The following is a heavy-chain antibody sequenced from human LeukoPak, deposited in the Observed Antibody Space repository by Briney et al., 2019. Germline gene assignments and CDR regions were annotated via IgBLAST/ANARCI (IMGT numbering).Heavy chain of an antibody. CDR3: AREDTAMVTFDY. D-gene: IGHD5-18*01. Sequence: GASVKVSCKASGGTFSSYAISWARQAPGQGLEWMGGIIPIFGTANYAQKFQGRVTITADESTSTAYMELSSLRSEDTAVYYCAREDTAMVTFDYWGQGTLVTVSS. CDR1: GGTFSSYA. J-gene: IGHJ4*02. V-gene: IGHV1-69*13. CDR2: IIPIFGTA.